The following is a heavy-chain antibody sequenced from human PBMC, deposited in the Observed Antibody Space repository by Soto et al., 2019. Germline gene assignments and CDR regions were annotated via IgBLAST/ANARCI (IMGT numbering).Heavy chain of an antibody. CDR3: SAGPR. J-gene: IGHJ4*02. CDR1: GFSFSDAW. V-gene: IGHV3-15*01. CDR2: IKSKSDGGTA. Sequence: GGSLRLSCVASGFSFSDAWMNWVRQAPGKGPEWIGRIKSKSDGGTADYAAPLIGRSTISRDDSKSTLYLQMSSLTIEDTGVYYCSAGPRWGQGTLVTVSS.